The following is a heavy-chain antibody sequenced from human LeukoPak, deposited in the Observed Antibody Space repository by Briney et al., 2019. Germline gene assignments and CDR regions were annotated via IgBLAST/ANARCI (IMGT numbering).Heavy chain of an antibody. D-gene: IGHD3-22*01. CDR1: GGTFSSYT. Sequence: SVKDSCKASGGTFSSYTISWVRQAPGQGLEWMGRIIPILGIANYAQRFQGRVTITADKSTSTAYMELSSLRSEDTAVYYCAREDYYDRDRPLDYWGQGTLVTVSS. J-gene: IGHJ4*02. CDR2: IIPILGIA. V-gene: IGHV1-69*04. CDR3: AREDYYDRDRPLDY.